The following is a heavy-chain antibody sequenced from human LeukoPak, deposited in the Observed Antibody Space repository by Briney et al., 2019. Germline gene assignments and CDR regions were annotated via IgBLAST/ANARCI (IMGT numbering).Heavy chain of an antibody. CDR2: MSGDGSTT. J-gene: IGHJ5*01. D-gene: IGHD3-10*01. CDR3: ARARRSGGITMIRGVKDRGWFDS. Sequence: GGSLRLSCATSGFTFSNYWMNWVRQVPGKGLMWVSRMSGDGSTTNYADSVKGRFTISRDNAKNTLYLQMNSLRAEDTAVFYCARARRSGGITMIRGVKDRGWFDSWGQGILVTVSS. CDR1: GFTFSNYW. V-gene: IGHV3-74*01.